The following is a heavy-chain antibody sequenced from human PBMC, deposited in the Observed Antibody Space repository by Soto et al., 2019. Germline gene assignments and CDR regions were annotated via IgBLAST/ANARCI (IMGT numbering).Heavy chain of an antibody. Sequence: QVQVVQSGAEVKKPGSSVKVSCKASGGTFSGYAISWVRQAPGQGLEWMGGIVHMLGTAKYAPKFQDRVTITADKSTNTAYVELSSLRFEDTAVYYCARGRLEAYDVWSGILAFDIWGQGTKVTVSS. CDR3: ARGRLEAYDVWSGILAFDI. J-gene: IGHJ3*02. D-gene: IGHD3-3*01. CDR1: GGTFSGYA. V-gene: IGHV1-69*06. CDR2: IVHMLGTA.